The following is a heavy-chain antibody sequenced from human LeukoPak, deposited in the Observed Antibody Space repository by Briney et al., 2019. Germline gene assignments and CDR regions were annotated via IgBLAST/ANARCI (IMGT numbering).Heavy chain of an antibody. J-gene: IGHJ6*02. CDR3: ARVRYCSSTSCYDYYYGMDV. D-gene: IGHD2-2*01. Sequence: ASVKVSCKASGYTFTGYYMHWVRQAPGQGLEWMGWINPNSGGTNYAKKCQGRVTMTRDTSISTAYMELSRLRSDDAAVYYCARVRYCSSTSCYDYYYGMDVWGQGTTVTVSS. V-gene: IGHV1-2*02. CDR1: GYTFTGYY. CDR2: INPNSGGT.